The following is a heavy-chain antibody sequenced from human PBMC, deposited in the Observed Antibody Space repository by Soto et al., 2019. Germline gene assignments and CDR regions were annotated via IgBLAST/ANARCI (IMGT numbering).Heavy chain of an antibody. Sequence: PGGSLRLSCAASGFTFSNAWMSWVRQAPGKGLEWVGRIKSKTDGGTTDYAAPVKGRFTISRDGSKNTLYLQMNSLKTEDTAVYYCTTEGDCSGGSCFHDAFDIWGQGTMVT. V-gene: IGHV3-15*01. J-gene: IGHJ3*02. CDR3: TTEGDCSGGSCFHDAFDI. CDR2: IKSKTDGGTT. CDR1: GFTFSNAW. D-gene: IGHD2-15*01.